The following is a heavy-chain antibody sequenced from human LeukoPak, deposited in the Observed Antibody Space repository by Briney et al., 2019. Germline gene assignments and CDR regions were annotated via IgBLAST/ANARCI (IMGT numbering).Heavy chain of an antibody. CDR2: IYPGDSDT. Sequence: GESLKISCKGSGYDFTSNWVGWVRQMPGKGLEWMGIIYPGDSDTKYSPSLQGQVTISADKSISTAYLQWSSLKASDTATYYCARRGVLGDFDYWGQGTLVTVSP. J-gene: IGHJ4*02. D-gene: IGHD1-26*01. CDR3: ARRGVLGDFDY. CDR1: GYDFTSNW. V-gene: IGHV5-51*01.